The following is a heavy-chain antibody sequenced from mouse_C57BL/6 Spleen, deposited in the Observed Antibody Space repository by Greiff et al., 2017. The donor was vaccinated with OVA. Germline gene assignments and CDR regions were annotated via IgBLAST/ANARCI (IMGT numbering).Heavy chain of an antibody. J-gene: IGHJ4*01. CDR2: ISPGDGDT. V-gene: IGHV1-82*01. D-gene: IGHD1-1*01. CDR1: GYAFSSSW. CDR3: AREGRYYGSSKGAVDY. Sequence: QVQLKESGPELVKPGASVKISCTASGYAFSSSWLNWVKQRPGKGLAWLGRISPGDGDTNYNGKFKGKATLTADTSSRTAYLQLGNLTSRGSAVYFGAREGRYYGSSKGAVDYWGKGTSVTVPS.